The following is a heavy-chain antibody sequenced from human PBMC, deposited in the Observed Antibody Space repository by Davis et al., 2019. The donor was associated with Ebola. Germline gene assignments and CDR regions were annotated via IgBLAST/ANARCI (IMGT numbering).Heavy chain of an antibody. CDR3: AKADYDSSGYYYRWFDY. D-gene: IGHD3-22*01. J-gene: IGHJ4*02. CDR1: GFTFSSYE. Sequence: GESLKISCAASGFTFSSYEMNWVRQAPGKGLEWVSYISSSGSTIYYADSVKGRFTISRDNAKNSLYLQMNSLRAEDTALYYCAKADYDSSGYYYRWFDYWGQGTLVTVSS. CDR2: ISSSGSTI. V-gene: IGHV3-48*03.